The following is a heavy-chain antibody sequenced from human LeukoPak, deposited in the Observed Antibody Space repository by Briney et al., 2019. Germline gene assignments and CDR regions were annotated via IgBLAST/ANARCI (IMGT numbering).Heavy chain of an antibody. Sequence: PGGSLRLSCAASGFTFSLYAMHWVRQAPGKGLEWVAVISYDGSNKYYVDSVKGRFTISRDNSKNTLYLQMNSLRTEDTAVYYCARREGGTTLDYWRQGTLVTVSS. CDR2: ISYDGSNK. D-gene: IGHD1-26*01. J-gene: IGHJ4*02. CDR1: GFTFSLYA. V-gene: IGHV3-30*04. CDR3: ARREGGTTLDY.